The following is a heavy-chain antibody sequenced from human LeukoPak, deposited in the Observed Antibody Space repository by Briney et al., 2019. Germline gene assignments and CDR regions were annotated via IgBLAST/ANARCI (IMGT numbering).Heavy chain of an antibody. J-gene: IGHJ4*02. V-gene: IGHV1-2*02. CDR1: GYTFTGYY. CDR3: ARDSGYYYDSSGYYRKGPFDY. CDR2: INPNSGGT. D-gene: IGHD3-22*01. Sequence: ASVKVSCKTSGYTFTGYYMYWVRQAPGQGLEWMGWINPNSGGTNYAQKFQGRVTMTRDTSISTAYMELSRLRSDDTAVYYCARDSGYYYDSSGYYRKGPFDYWGQGTLVTVSS.